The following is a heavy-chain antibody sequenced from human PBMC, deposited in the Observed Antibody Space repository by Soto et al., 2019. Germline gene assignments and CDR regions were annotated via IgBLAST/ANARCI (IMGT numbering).Heavy chain of an antibody. CDR1: GYSFTSYW. CDR2: IYPGDSDT. J-gene: IGHJ4*02. Sequence: GESLKISCKGSGYSFTSYWIGWVRQMPGKGLEWMGIIYPGDSDTRYSPSFQGQVTISADKSISTAYLQWSSLRSEDTAVYYCARVYYYGSGSYYMDYWGQGTLVTVSS. D-gene: IGHD3-10*01. CDR3: ARVYYYGSGSYYMDY. V-gene: IGHV5-51*01.